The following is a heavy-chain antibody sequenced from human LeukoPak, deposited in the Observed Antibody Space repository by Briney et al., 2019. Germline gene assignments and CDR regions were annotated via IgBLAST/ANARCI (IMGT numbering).Heavy chain of an antibody. Sequence: SVKVSCKASGGTFSSYAISWVRQAPGQGLEWMGGITPIFGTANYAQKFQGRVTITTDESTSTAYMELSSLRSEDTAVYYCARAPILGYCTNGVCYIEQWGQGTLVTVSS. CDR3: ARAPILGYCTNGVCYIEQ. D-gene: IGHD2-8*01. CDR2: ITPIFGTA. V-gene: IGHV1-69*05. CDR1: GGTFSSYA. J-gene: IGHJ4*02.